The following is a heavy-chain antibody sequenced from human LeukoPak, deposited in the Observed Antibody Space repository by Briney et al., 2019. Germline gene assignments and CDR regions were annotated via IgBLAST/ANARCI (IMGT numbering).Heavy chain of an antibody. Sequence: ASVKVSCKASGGTFSSHAISWVRQAPGQGLEWMGWINPNSGDTNYAQKFQGRVTMTRDTSISTAYMELSRLRSDDTAVYYCVREGDSSGYLFDYWGQGTLVTVSS. J-gene: IGHJ4*02. D-gene: IGHD3-22*01. CDR3: VREGDSSGYLFDY. CDR2: INPNSGDT. V-gene: IGHV1-2*02. CDR1: GGTFSSHA.